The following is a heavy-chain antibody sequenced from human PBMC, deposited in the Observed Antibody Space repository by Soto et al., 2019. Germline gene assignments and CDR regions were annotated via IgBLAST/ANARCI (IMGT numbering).Heavy chain of an antibody. Sequence: GGSLRLSCTTSGFTFGDYAMSWFRQAPGKGLEWVGVVRSKAYGGTTDYAASVKGRFDISRDDSKSIAYLQMNSVTTEDTAVYFCARYTYTSRYSYYGMDVWGPGTTVTVSS. V-gene: IGHV3-49*03. CDR1: GFTFGDYA. CDR3: ARYTYTSRYSYYGMDV. D-gene: IGHD6-13*01. J-gene: IGHJ6*02. CDR2: VRSKAYGGTT.